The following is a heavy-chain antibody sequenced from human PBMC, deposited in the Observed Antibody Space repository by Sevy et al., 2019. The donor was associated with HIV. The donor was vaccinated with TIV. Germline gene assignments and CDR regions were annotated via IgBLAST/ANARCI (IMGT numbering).Heavy chain of an antibody. J-gene: IGHJ5*02. CDR2: ISSSSSYI. CDR1: GFTFSSYS. CDR3: ARDLSIAARPDWFDP. Sequence: GGSLRLSCAASGFTFSSYSMNWVRQAPGKGLEWVSSISSSSSYIYYADSVKGRFTISRDNAKNSLYLQMNSLRAEDTAVYYCARDLSIAARPDWFDPWGQGTLVTVSS. D-gene: IGHD6-6*01. V-gene: IGHV3-21*01.